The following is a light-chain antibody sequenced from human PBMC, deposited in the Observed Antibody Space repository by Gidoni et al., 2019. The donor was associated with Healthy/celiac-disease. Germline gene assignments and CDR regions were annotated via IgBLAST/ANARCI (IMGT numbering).Light chain of an antibody. CDR1: QTISNW. CDR3: QQYNSYSLT. V-gene: IGKV1-5*03. Sequence: DIQMTQSPSTLSASVGDRVTITCRASQTISNWLAWYQQKPGQAPKVLIYKASSLESGVPSRFSGSGSGTEFTLTISSLQPDDFATYYCQQYNSYSLTFGQGTQLEIK. CDR2: KAS. J-gene: IGKJ5*01.